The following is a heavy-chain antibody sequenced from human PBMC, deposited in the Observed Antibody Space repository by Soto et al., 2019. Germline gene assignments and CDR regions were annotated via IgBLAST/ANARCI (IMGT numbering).Heavy chain of an antibody. J-gene: IGHJ5*02. Sequence: ASVKASCKASGYTFTSYDINWVRQSTGQGLEWMGWMNPNSGNTGYAQKFQGRVTMTRNTSISTAYMELSSLRSEDTAVYYCARGTGSYIWGSYRYAGDSNWFDPWGQGTLVTVSS. CDR3: ARGTGSYIWGSYRYAGDSNWFDP. D-gene: IGHD3-16*02. CDR2: MNPNSGNT. CDR1: GYTFTSYD. V-gene: IGHV1-8*01.